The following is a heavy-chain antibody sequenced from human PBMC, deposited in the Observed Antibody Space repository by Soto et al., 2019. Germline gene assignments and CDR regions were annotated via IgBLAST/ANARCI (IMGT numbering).Heavy chain of an antibody. CDR1: GFSFSVSP. Sequence: GGSLRLSCAASGFSFSVSPMHWVRQAPGKGPEWVALISYDGTNKFYADSVKGRFTISRDNSKSTLYLQVDSLRPEDAAVYYCARXPKTSGGQHWAFNYFDSWGQGTLVTVSS. D-gene: IGHD7-27*01. J-gene: IGHJ4*02. CDR2: ISYDGTNK. CDR3: ARXPKTSGGQHWAFNYFDS. V-gene: IGHV3-30-3*01.